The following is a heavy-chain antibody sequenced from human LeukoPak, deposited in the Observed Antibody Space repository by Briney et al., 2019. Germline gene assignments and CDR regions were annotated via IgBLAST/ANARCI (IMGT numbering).Heavy chain of an antibody. CDR1: GYSISSGYY. CDR3: ARHVTGYNWFDP. J-gene: IGHJ5*02. Sequence: SETLSLTCTVSGYSISSGYYWGWIRQPPGKGLEWIGSIYHSGSTYYNPSLKSRVTISVDTSKNQFSLKLSSVTAADTAVYYCARHVTGYNWFDPWGQGILVTVSS. CDR2: IYHSGST. V-gene: IGHV4-38-2*02. D-gene: IGHD3-9*01.